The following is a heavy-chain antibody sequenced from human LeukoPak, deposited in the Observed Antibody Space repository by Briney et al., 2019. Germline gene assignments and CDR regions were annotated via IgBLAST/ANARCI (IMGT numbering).Heavy chain of an antibody. CDR3: ATRPTVGGSTPTFDC. J-gene: IGHJ4*02. V-gene: IGHV3-23*01. Sequence: GGSLRLSCSASGFTFSSYTMHWVRQAPGKGLDWVSAISVTGGSTYYADSVKGRFTISRDNSKNTLYLQMNSLRAEDTAVYSCATRPTVGGSTPTFDCWGQGTLVTVSS. CDR1: GFTFSSYT. CDR2: ISVTGGST. D-gene: IGHD1-26*01.